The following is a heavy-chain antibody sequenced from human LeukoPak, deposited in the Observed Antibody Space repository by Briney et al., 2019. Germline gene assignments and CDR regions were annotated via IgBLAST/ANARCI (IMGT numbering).Heavy chain of an antibody. CDR1: GFTFSIYA. V-gene: IGHV3-30*04. D-gene: IGHD6-13*01. CDR3: ATDLLPYLATYGYFNY. CDR2: ISYDGGNK. J-gene: IGHJ4*02. Sequence: GGSLRLSCVVSGFTFSIYAIHWVRQAPGKGLEWVAIISYDGGNKYYTDSVKGRFTISRDNSKNKLYLQMDSLRAEDTAVYYCATDLLPYLATYGYFNYWGQGTLVTVSS.